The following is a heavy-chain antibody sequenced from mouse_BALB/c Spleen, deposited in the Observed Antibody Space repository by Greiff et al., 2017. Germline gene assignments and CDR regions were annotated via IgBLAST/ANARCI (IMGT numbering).Heavy chain of an antibody. V-gene: IGHV5-6-5*01. D-gene: IGHD1-1*01. CDR1: GFTFSSYA. Sequence: EVMLVESGGGLVKPGGSLKLSCAASGFTFSSYAMSWVRQTPEKRLEWVASISSGGSTYYPDSVKGRFTISRDNARNILYLQMSSLRSEDTAMYYCARGGDYYGSRTYFDYWGQGTTLTVSS. CDR3: ARGGDYYGSRTYFDY. CDR2: ISSGGST. J-gene: IGHJ2*01.